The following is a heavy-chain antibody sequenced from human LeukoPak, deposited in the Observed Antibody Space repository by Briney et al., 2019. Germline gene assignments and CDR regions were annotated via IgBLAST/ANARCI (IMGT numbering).Heavy chain of an antibody. V-gene: IGHV3-30*18. J-gene: IGHJ4*02. CDR2: ISYDGSNK. CDR3: AKDSKYSYYYGSASYSELDY. Sequence: GGSLRLSCAASGFTFSSYGIHWVRQAPGKGLEWVAFISYDGSNKYYADSVKGRFTISRDNSKNTLYLQMNSLRAEDTAVYYCAKDSKYSYYYGSASYSELDYWGQGTLVTVSS. D-gene: IGHD3-10*01. CDR1: GFTFSSYG.